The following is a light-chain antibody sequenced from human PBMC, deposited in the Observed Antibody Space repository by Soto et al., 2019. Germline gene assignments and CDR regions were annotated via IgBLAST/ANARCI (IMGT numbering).Light chain of an antibody. CDR1: QIVRYNY. CDR2: GVS. V-gene: IGKV3-20*01. Sequence: IVLTQSPGTLSLSPGEGATLSCRATQIVRYNYLAWYQQEPGQAARLLIYGVSTRATGIPDRFSGSGSGTDFTLTISRLDPEDFAVYYCQQYGTSPRTFGQGTKVDNK. CDR3: QQYGTSPRT. J-gene: IGKJ1*01.